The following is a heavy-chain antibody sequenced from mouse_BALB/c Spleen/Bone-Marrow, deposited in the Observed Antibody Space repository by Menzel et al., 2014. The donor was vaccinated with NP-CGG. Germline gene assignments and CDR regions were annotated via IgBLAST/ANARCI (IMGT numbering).Heavy chain of an antibody. Sequence: LVKTGASVKISCKASGYSFTGYYMHWVKQSHGKSLEWIGYISCXSGATSYNQKFKGKATFTVDTSSSTAYMQFNSLTSEDSAVYYCARGDGYYVDFDYWGQGTTLTVSS. J-gene: IGHJ2*01. CDR2: ISCXSGAT. V-gene: IGHV1S34*01. CDR1: GYSFTGYY. D-gene: IGHD2-3*01. CDR3: ARGDGYYVDFDY.